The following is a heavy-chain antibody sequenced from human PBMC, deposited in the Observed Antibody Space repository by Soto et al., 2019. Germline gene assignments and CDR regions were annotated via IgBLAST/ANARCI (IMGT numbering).Heavy chain of an antibody. V-gene: IGHV5-51*01. CDR3: TRLGGYYYYGRDV. D-gene: IGHD3-16*01. Sequence: ESLTISCKGSGYSFTSYWIGWVRQMPGKGLEWMGIIYPGDSDTRYSPSFQGQVTISADKSISTAYLQWSSLKASDTAMYYCTRLGGYYYYGRDVWGQGTTVTVSS. J-gene: IGHJ6*02. CDR2: IYPGDSDT. CDR1: GYSFTSYW.